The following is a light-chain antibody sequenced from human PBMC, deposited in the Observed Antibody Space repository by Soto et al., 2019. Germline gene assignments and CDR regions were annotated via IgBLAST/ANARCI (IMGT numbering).Light chain of an antibody. J-gene: IGKJ1*01. Sequence: ENVVTHSLGTLSLSPEERAILSCRASQSVSSTYLAWYQQKPGQGPRLLIYGASSRATGTPDRFSGSGSGTDFTLTINRLEPEDFALYYCQQYGSSPPTFGQGTKV. CDR2: GAS. CDR3: QQYGSSPPT. V-gene: IGKV3-20*01. CDR1: QSVSSTY.